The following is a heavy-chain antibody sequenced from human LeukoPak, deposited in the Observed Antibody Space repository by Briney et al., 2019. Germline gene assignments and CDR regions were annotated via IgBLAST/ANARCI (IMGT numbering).Heavy chain of an antibody. V-gene: IGHV4-38-2*01. CDR2: IYRTGRT. D-gene: IGHD7-27*01. CDR1: GSSISSGYY. J-gene: IGHJ4*02. Sequence: KASETLSLTCAVSGSSISSGYYWGWRRQPPGKRLEWIGSIYRTGRTNYNMSLKSRVTMSVDTSNNQFSLKLSSVTAADTAVYYCPRVFWAGDPTGATFDCWGQGTLVTVSS. CDR3: PRVFWAGDPTGATFDC.